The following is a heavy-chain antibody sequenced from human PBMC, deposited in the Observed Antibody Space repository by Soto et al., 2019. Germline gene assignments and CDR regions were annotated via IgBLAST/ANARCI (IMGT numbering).Heavy chain of an antibody. V-gene: IGHV1-24*01. Sequence: QVQLVQSGAEVKKPGASVKVSCKVSGYTLTGLSMHWVRQAPGKGLEWMGGFDPEDGETIYAQKFQGRVTMTEDTSTDTAYMELSSLRSEDTAVYYCPTRTGTSMNHYYYYDMDVWGQGTTVTVSS. CDR2: FDPEDGET. CDR1: GYTLTGLS. CDR3: PTRTGTSMNHYYYYDMDV. D-gene: IGHD1-1*01. J-gene: IGHJ6*02.